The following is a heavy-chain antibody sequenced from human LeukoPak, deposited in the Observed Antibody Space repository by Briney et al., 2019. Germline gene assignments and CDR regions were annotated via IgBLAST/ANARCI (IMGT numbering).Heavy chain of an antibody. Sequence: GGSLRLSCAASGFTFSSYWMSWVRQAPGKGLEWVANIKQDGSEKYYVDSVKGRFTISRDNAKNSLYLQMNSLRDEDTAVYYCARDRSFGGSSPPYWGQGTLVTVSS. V-gene: IGHV3-7*01. CDR1: GFTFSSYW. CDR3: ARDRSFGGSSPPY. J-gene: IGHJ4*02. CDR2: IKQDGSEK. D-gene: IGHD3-3*01.